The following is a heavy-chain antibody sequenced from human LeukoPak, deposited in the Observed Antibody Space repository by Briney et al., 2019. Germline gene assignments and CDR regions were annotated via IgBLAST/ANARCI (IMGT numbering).Heavy chain of an antibody. CDR3: ARREHSGYSSSWYDY. J-gene: IGHJ4*02. V-gene: IGHV5-51*01. Sequence: GESLKISCKGSGYSFTNFWIAWVRQMPGKGLEWMGIIYPGDSDTRYSPSFQGQVTISADKFISTAYLQWSSLKASDTAMYYCARREHSGYSSSWYDYRGQGTLVTVSS. CDR2: IYPGDSDT. D-gene: IGHD6-13*01. CDR1: GYSFTNFW.